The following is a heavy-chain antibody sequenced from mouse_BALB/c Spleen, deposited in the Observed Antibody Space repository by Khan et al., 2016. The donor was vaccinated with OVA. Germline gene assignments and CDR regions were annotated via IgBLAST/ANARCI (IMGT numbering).Heavy chain of an antibody. CDR3: ARPPYFSYVLDS. V-gene: IGHV9-3-1*01. J-gene: IGHJ4*01. CDR1: GYTFTNYG. Sequence: QIQLVQSGPELKKPGETVKISCKASGYTFTNYGMNWVKQAPGKGLKWMGWINTYTGEPTYADDFKGRFAFSLETSASTAYLQIDNLKSEDTATYFCARPPYFSYVLDSWGQGTSVTVSS. D-gene: IGHD2-10*01. CDR2: INTYTGEP.